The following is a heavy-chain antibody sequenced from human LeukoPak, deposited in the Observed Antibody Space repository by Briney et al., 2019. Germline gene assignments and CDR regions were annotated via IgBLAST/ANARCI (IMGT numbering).Heavy chain of an antibody. J-gene: IGHJ5*02. V-gene: IGHV1-46*01. CDR2: INPSGGST. CDR1: GYTFTSYY. D-gene: IGHD3-22*01. CDR3: ARQPSPYYYDSSGYQNWFDP. Sequence: ASVKVSCKASGYTFTSYYMHWVRQAPGQGLEWTGIINPSGGSTSYAQKFQGRVTMTRDTSTSTVYMELSSLRSEDTAVYYCARQPSPYYYDSSGYQNWFDPWGQGTLVTVSS.